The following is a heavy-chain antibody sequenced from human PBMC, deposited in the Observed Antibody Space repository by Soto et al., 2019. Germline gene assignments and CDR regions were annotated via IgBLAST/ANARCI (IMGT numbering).Heavy chain of an antibody. CDR3: AKTHQSGWYVVYYYYSMDV. D-gene: IGHD6-19*01. Sequence: GGSLRLSCAASGFTFSSYAMSWVRQAPGKGLEWVSAISGSGGSTYYADSVKGRFTISRDNSKNTLYLQMNSLRAEDTAVYYCAKTHQSGWYVVYYYYSMDVWGQGTTVTVSS. V-gene: IGHV3-23*01. CDR2: ISGSGGST. CDR1: GFTFSSYA. J-gene: IGHJ6*02.